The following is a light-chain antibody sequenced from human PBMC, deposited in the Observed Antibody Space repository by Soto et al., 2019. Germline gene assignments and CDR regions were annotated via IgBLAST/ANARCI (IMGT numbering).Light chain of an antibody. CDR1: QSISNW. V-gene: IGKV1-5*03. CDR3: QQYNSS. J-gene: IGKJ1*01. Sequence: DIQMTQSPSTLSASVGDRVTITCRASQSISNWLAWYQQKPGKAPNLLIYKASSLQSGVPSRFSGSGSGTEFTLTISCLQPDDFASYYCQQYNSSFGQGTKVEI. CDR2: KAS.